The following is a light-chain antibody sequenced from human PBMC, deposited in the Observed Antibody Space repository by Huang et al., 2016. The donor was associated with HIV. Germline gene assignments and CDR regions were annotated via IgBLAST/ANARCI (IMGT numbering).Light chain of an antibody. Sequence: DIVMTQSPDSLAVSLGERATINCKSSQSLLYSSNNMNYLAWYQQKPGQPPKLLIYWASTREAGVPDRFSGSGSETDFTLTISSLQAEDVAVYYCHQYYATGTFGQGTKVEI. V-gene: IGKV4-1*01. CDR2: WAS. CDR3: HQYYATGT. J-gene: IGKJ1*01. CDR1: QSLLYSSNNMNY.